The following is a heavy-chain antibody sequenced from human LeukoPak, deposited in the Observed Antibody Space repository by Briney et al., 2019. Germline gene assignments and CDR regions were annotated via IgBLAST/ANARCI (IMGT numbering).Heavy chain of an antibody. Sequence: SETLSLTCTVSGGSISSYYWTWIRQPPGRGLEWIGYIYYSGSTNYNPSLKSRVTISVDTSKNRFSLKLTSVTAADTAVYYCARPQYGDYYYGMDVWGQGTTVTVSS. CDR3: ARPQYGDYYYGMDV. CDR1: GGSISSYY. D-gene: IGHD4-17*01. V-gene: IGHV4-59*01. J-gene: IGHJ6*02. CDR2: IYYSGST.